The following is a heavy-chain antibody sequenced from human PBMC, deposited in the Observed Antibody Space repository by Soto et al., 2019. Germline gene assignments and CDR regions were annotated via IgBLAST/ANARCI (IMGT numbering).Heavy chain of an antibody. CDR3: AREISIAARPPNSSS. D-gene: IGHD6-6*01. CDR1: AYTLTSYY. J-gene: IGHJ4*02. Sequence: ACVXVGCKASAYTLTSYYMGCVLQAPGQGLEWMGIVNPSGGSTIYAQKFQGRVTMTRDTSTSTVYMELSSLRSEDTAVYYCAREISIAARPPNSSSWAKGTLAPSPQ. V-gene: IGHV1-46*01. CDR2: VNPSGGST.